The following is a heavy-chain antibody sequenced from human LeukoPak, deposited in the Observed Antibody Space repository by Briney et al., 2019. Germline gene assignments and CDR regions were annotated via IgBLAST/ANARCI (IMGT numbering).Heavy chain of an antibody. Sequence: GASVKVSCKVSGYTLTELSMHWVRQAPGKGLEWMGGFDPKDGETIYAQKFQGRVTMTEDTSTDTAYMELSSLRSEDTAAYYCATDAVVANYYGGGYWGQGTLVTVSS. D-gene: IGHD3-22*01. V-gene: IGHV1-24*01. CDR1: GYTLTELS. J-gene: IGHJ4*02. CDR2: FDPKDGET. CDR3: ATDAVVANYYGGGY.